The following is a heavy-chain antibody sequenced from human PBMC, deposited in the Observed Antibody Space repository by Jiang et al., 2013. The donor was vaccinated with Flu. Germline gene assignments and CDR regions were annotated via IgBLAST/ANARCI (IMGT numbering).Heavy chain of an antibody. CDR2: INPNSGGT. CDR3: ARGVASKWELLAYYYYYGMDV. CDR1: GYTFTGYY. Sequence: KVSCKASGYTFTGYYMHWVRQAPGQGLEWMGWINPNSGGTNYAQKFQGWVTMTRDTSISTAYMELSRLRSDDTAVYYCARGVASKWELLAYYYYYGMDVWGQGTTVTVSS. J-gene: IGHJ6*02. D-gene: IGHD1-26*01. V-gene: IGHV1-2*04.